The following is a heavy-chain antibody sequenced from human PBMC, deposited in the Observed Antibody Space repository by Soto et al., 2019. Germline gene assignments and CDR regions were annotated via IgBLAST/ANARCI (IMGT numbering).Heavy chain of an antibody. CDR2: IIPIFGTA. V-gene: IGHV1-69*13. J-gene: IGHJ1*01. CDR1: GGTFSSYA. D-gene: IGHD3-22*01. Sequence: ASVKVSCKASGGTFSSYAISWVRQAPGQGLEWMGGIIPIFGTANYAQKFQGRVTITADESTSTAYMELSSLRSEDTAVYYCARGGGDYYDSSGYFGLFQHWGQGTLVTVSS. CDR3: ARGGGDYYDSSGYFGLFQH.